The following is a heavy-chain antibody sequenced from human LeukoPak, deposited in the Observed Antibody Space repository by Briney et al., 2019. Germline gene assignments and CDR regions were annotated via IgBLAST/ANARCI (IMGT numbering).Heavy chain of an antibody. CDR2: ISGGGATS. D-gene: IGHD6-13*01. CDR1: GFTFNTYA. CDR3: AKDGSSGIAATADAFDI. Sequence: GGSLILSCAASGFTFNTYAMSWVRQAPGKGLEWVSAISGGGATSYYADSVEGRFTISRDNSKNTLYLQMNSLRAEDTAIYYCAKDGSSGIAATADAFDIWGQGTMVTVSS. V-gene: IGHV3-23*01. J-gene: IGHJ3*02.